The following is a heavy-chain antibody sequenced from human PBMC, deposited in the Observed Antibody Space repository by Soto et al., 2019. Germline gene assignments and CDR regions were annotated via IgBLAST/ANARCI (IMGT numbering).Heavy chain of an antibody. CDR2: IYHSGST. Sequence: QLQLQESGSGLVKPSQTLSLTCAVSGGSISSGGYSWSWIRQPPGKGLEWIGYIYHSGSTYYNPSLKSRVTISVDRSQKQFSLKLSSVTAADTAVYYCASCPPTLRYFDWFWFDPWGQGTLVTVSS. V-gene: IGHV4-30-2*01. CDR3: ASCPPTLRYFDWFWFDP. D-gene: IGHD3-9*01. J-gene: IGHJ5*02. CDR1: GGSISSGGYS.